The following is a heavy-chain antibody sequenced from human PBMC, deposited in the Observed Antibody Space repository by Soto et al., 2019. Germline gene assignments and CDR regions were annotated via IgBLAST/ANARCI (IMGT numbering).Heavy chain of an antibody. D-gene: IGHD1-7*01. J-gene: IGHJ5*02. CDR2: IYYSGST. CDR1: GSSMSSGDYY. V-gene: IGHV4-30-4*01. Sequence: SETLSLTCTVSGSSMSSGDYYWSWIRQPPGKGLEWIGYIYYSGSTYYNPSLKSRVTISVDTSKNQFSLKLSSVTAADTAVYYCAGSRDWNYFWFDPWGRGTLVTVSS. CDR3: AGSRDWNYFWFDP.